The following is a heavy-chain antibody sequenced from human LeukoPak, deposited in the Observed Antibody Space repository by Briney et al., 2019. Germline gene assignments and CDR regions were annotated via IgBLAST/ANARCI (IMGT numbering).Heavy chain of an antibody. D-gene: IGHD3-22*01. V-gene: IGHV4-61*02. CDR1: GGSISSGYYY. CDR2: IYTSGST. CDR3: ARAVRGTFDI. Sequence: SETLSLTCTVSGGSISSGYYYWSWIRQPAGKGLEWIGRIYTSGSTNYNPSLKSRVTISVDTSKNQFSLKLSPVTAADTAVYYCARAVRGTFDIWGQGTMVTVSS. J-gene: IGHJ3*02.